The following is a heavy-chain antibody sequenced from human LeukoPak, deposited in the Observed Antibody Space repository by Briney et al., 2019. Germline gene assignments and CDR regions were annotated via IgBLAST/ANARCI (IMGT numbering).Heavy chain of an antibody. CDR3: ARASMAKINYYSFYMAA. Sequence: GGSLRLSCEASGFRLIKYAMHWVRQAPGRGLEWVAVISFDGKKEFYADSVKGRFTISRDNSKNALFLQMNSLQTDDTAIYYCARASMAKINYYSFYMAAWGKGTTVTVSS. CDR1: GFRLIKYA. D-gene: IGHD5-24*01. CDR2: ISFDGKKE. V-gene: IGHV3-30*04. J-gene: IGHJ6*03.